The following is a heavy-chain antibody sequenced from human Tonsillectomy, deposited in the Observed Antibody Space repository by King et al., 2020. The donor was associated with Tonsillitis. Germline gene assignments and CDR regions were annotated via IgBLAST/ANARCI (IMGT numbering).Heavy chain of an antibody. CDR3: AREVRSGSYSYYGMDV. J-gene: IGHJ6*02. V-gene: IGHV4-38-2*02. CDR2: IHHSGST. Sequence: QLQESGPGLVKPSETLXXXCTXSGYSISSGYYWGWXRQPPGKGLEWIGSIHHSGSTYYNPTLKSRVTISVDTSKNQFSLKLSSVTAADTAFYYCAREVRSGSYSYYGMDVWGQGTTVTVSS. CDR1: GYSISSGYY. D-gene: IGHD1-26*01.